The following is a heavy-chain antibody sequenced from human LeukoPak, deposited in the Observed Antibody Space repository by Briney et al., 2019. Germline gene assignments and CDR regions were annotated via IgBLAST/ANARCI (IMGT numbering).Heavy chain of an antibody. CDR2: ISAYNGNT. D-gene: IGHD2-2*01. V-gene: IGHV1-18*01. Sequence: GASVTVSCKASGYTFTSYGISWVRQAPGQGLEWMGWISAYNGNTNYAQKLQGRVTMTTDTSTSTAYMELRSLRSDDTAVYYCARDAYCSSTSCYLHGMDVWGQGTTVTVSS. CDR3: ARDAYCSSTSCYLHGMDV. J-gene: IGHJ6*02. CDR1: GYTFTSYG.